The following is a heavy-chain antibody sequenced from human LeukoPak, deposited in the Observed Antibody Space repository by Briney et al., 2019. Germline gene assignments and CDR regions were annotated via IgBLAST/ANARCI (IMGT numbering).Heavy chain of an antibody. CDR1: GFTVSGNS. CDR2: IYRGGYT. V-gene: IGHV3-53*01. D-gene: IGHD3-22*01. CDR3: ARESDSDSGYFQH. Sequence: GGSLRLSCTVSGFTVSGNSMNWVRQAPGKGLEWVSLIYRGGYTSYADSVKGRFTISRDSPKNTLYLQMISLRAEDTAVYFCARESDSDSGYFQHWGQGTLVTVSS. J-gene: IGHJ1*01.